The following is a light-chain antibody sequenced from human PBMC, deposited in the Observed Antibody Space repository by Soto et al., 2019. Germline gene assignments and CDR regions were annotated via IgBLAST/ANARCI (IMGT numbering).Light chain of an antibody. V-gene: IGKV3-20*01. CDR2: GAS. CDR3: QQYGSASIT. Sequence: EIVMTQSPATLSVSPVDRATLSCRASQSISRYLAWYQQKPGQGPRLLIYGASSRATGIPDRFSGSGSGTDFTLTICRLEPEDFAVYYCQQYGSASITFGQGTRLEIK. J-gene: IGKJ5*01. CDR1: QSISRY.